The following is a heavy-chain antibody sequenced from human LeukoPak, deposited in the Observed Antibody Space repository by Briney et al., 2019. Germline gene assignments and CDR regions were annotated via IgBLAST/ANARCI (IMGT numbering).Heavy chain of an antibody. J-gene: IGHJ4*02. CDR1: GYTFTNYA. D-gene: IGHD4-23*01. V-gene: IGHV1-3*02. CDR3: ARSPGGNARTWLDY. CDR2: TNGATGNI. Sequence: ASVKVSCKTSGYTFTNYALHWVRQAPGQRLEWMGWTNGATGNIRFSQDFQGRLTITIDTSVSTAYMELSSLRSEDTAVYYCARSPGGNARTWLDYWGQGTLVTVSS.